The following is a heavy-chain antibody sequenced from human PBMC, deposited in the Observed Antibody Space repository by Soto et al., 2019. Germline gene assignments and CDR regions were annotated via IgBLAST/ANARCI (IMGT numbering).Heavy chain of an antibody. V-gene: IGHV3-33*01. CDR1: GFTFSSYG. Sequence: GGSLRLSCAASGFTFSSYGMHWVRQAPGKGLEWVAVIWYDGSNKYYADSVKGRFTISRDNSKNTLYLQMNSLRAEDTAVYYCARDGSFSSYYDSSGYSFSDYWGQGTLVTVSS. D-gene: IGHD3-22*01. CDR3: ARDGSFSSYYDSSGYSFSDY. CDR2: IWYDGSNK. J-gene: IGHJ4*02.